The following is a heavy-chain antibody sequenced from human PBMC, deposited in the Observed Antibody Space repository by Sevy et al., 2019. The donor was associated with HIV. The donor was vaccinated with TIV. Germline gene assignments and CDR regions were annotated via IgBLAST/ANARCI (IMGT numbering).Heavy chain of an antibody. CDR3: AKEGPGDNYDGSGYYPS. CDR1: GFTFSSYA. V-gene: IGHV3-23*01. J-gene: IGHJ4*02. Sequence: GGSLRLSCAASGFTFSSYAMSWVRQAPGKGLEWVSAISGSGGSTYYADSVKGQFTISRDNSKNTVYLQMNILRAEDTAVYYCAKEGPGDNYDGSGYYPSWGQGTLVTVSS. D-gene: IGHD3-22*01. CDR2: ISGSGGST.